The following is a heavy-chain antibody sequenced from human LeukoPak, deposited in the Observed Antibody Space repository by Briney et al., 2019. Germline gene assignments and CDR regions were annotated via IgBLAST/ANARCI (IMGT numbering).Heavy chain of an antibody. V-gene: IGHV6-1*01. J-gene: IGHJ4*02. Sequence: QTLSLTCAISGDSVSSNSAAWTWIRQSPSRGLQWLGRTYYRSKWYNDYAVSVKSRITINPDTSKNQFSLQLNSVTPEDTAVYFCARELIHRGESYPDYWGQGTMVAVSS. D-gene: IGHD1-26*01. CDR2: TYYRSKWYN. CDR3: ARELIHRGESYPDY. CDR1: GDSVSSNSAA.